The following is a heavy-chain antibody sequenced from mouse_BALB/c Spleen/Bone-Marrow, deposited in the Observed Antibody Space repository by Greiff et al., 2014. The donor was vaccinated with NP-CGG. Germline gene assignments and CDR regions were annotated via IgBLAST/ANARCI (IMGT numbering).Heavy chain of an antibody. D-gene: IGHD1-3*01. Sequence: QVQLKESVPDLLKPGHSRKITCKATGYTFSSCWIEWIKQKPGHGLEWIGEILPGSVTTNYNGRFKGKTTFTPDTSSNQAYMQLSSQTSEVYAAASSEIYTLAHRGPGPTLTGCS. CDR3: EIYTLAH. CDR2: ILPGSVTT. CDR1: GYTFSSCW. V-gene: IGHV1-9*01. J-gene: IGHJ2*01.